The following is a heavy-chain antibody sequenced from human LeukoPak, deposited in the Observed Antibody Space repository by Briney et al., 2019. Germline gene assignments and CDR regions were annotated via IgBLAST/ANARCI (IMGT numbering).Heavy chain of an antibody. CDR3: AKVLVLVSANRYYFDY. D-gene: IGHD2-8*01. J-gene: IGHJ4*02. Sequence: GGSLRLSCAASGLTFSGSAMSWVRQAPGKGLEWVSLIGGSGNRTYYADSVKGRFTISRDNSKNTLYLQMNSLRAEDTALYYCAKVLVLVSANRYYFDYWGQGTLVTVSS. V-gene: IGHV3-23*01. CDR1: GLTFSGSA. CDR2: IGGSGNRT.